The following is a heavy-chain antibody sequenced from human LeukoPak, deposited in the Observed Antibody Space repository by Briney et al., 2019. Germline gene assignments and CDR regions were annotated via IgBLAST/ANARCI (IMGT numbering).Heavy chain of an antibody. CDR3: AKAGYDFWSGYPDY. CDR2: LSGSGGST. Sequence: PGGSLRLSCAASGFTFSSYSMNWVRQAPGKGLEWVSGLSGSGGSTYYADSVKGRFTISRDNSKNTLYLQMNSLRAEDTAVYYCAKAGYDFWSGYPDYWGQGTLVTVSS. CDR1: GFTFSSYS. V-gene: IGHV3-23*01. D-gene: IGHD3-3*01. J-gene: IGHJ4*02.